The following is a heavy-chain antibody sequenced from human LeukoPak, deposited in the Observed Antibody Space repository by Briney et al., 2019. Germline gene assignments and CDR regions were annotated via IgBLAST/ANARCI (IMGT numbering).Heavy chain of an antibody. CDR1: GYSFTSYW. Sequence: NSGESLKISCKGSGYSFTSYWIGWVRQMPGKGLEWMGIIYPGDSGTRYSPSFQGQVTISADKSISTAYLQWSSLKASDTAMYYCARTDGGDAVPTDYFDYWGQGTLVTVSS. D-gene: IGHD4-11*01. V-gene: IGHV5-51*01. CDR3: ARTDGGDAVPTDYFDY. J-gene: IGHJ4*02. CDR2: IYPGDSGT.